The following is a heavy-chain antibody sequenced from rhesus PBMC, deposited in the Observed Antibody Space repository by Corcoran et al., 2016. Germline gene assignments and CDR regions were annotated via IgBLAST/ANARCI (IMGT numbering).Heavy chain of an antibody. D-gene: IGHD1-20*01. CDR1: GFTFSDYY. V-gene: IGHV3-178*01. J-gene: IGHJ6*01. CDR3: ARRAGTHYGLDS. CDR2: ISNGGGSR. Sequence: EVQLVESGGGLAKPGGSLRLSCAASGFTFSDYYMDWVRQAPGKGLGWVSRISNGGGSRWYADSVKGRFTISRENAKNTLYLQMDSLRAEDTAVYYCARRAGTHYGLDSWGQGVVVTVSS.